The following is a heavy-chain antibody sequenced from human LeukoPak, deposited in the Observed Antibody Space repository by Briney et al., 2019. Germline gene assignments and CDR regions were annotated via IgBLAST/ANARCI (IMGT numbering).Heavy chain of an antibody. CDR3: ARDDYDRQRSGGSYYYYYYMDV. V-gene: IGHV3-48*03. CDR2: ISSSGSTI. D-gene: IGHD3-3*01. Sequence: GGSLRLSCAASGFTFSSYEMNWVRQAPGKGLEWVSYISSSGSTIYYADSVKGRFTISRDNAKNSLYLQMNSLRAGDTAVYYCARDDYDRQRSGGSYYYYYYMDVWGKGTTVTVSS. J-gene: IGHJ6*03. CDR1: GFTFSSYE.